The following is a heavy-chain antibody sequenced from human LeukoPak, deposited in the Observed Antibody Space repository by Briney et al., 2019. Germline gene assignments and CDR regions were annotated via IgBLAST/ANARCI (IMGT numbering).Heavy chain of an antibody. CDR3: ASAEIDGYTQTWDY. Sequence: GGSLRLSCAASGFTFSSYSMNWVRQAPGKGLEWVSSISSSSSYIYYADSVKGRFTISRDNAKNSLYLQMNSLRAEDTAVYYCASAEIDGYTQTWDYWGQGTLVTVSS. V-gene: IGHV3-21*01. J-gene: IGHJ4*02. D-gene: IGHD5-24*01. CDR2: ISSSSSYI. CDR1: GFTFSSYS.